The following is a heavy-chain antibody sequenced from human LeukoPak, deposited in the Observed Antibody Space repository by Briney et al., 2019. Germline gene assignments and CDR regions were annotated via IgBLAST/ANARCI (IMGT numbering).Heavy chain of an antibody. CDR2: ISGSGSHT. J-gene: IGHJ4*02. V-gene: IGHV3-23*01. D-gene: IGHD3-22*01. CDR1: GFSFSGYA. CDR3: AKDISGYYRPFDY. Sequence: PGGSLRLSCAASGFSFSGYAMSWVRQAPGKGLEWVSSISGSGSHTYHADSVKGRFTISRDNSKNTLYLQMNSMRVEDTAVYYCAKDISGYYRPFDYWGQGTLVTVSS.